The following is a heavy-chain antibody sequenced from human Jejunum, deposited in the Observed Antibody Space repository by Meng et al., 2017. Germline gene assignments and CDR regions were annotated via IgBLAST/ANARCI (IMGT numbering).Heavy chain of an antibody. V-gene: IGHV3-15*01. CDR1: GLTFTNAW. CDR2: IKSKIDGGTT. CDR3: VKDKARAGCMDI. J-gene: IGHJ6*02. Sequence: GESLKISCTASGLTFTNAWMSWVRQAPGKGLEWLGRIKSKIDGGTTDDAAPVKGRFTISRDDSENTLYLQMNSLKTEDTGVYYCVKDKARAGCMDIWGQGTTVTVSS.